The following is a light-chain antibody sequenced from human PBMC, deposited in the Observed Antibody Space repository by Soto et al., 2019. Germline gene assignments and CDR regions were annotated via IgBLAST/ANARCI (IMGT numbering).Light chain of an antibody. V-gene: IGLV2-14*03. CDR3: GSYTTSTPCQLV. J-gene: IGLJ1*01. Sequence: QSALTQPASVSGSPGQSITISCTGTSSDVGGYNYVSWYQHHPGKAPKLMIYDVSNRPSGVSNRFSGSKSGNTASLTISGLQPEDEADYYCGSYTTSTPCQLVLRTGTKVTV. CDR2: DVS. CDR1: SSDVGGYNY.